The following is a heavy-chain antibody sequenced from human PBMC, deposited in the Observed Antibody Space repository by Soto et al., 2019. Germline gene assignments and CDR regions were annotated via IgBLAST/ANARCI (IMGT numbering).Heavy chain of an antibody. Sequence: SVTLSLTFAVSGYSISMGYYWGWFGWPAGKGLEWIGSIYHSGSTYYNPSLKSRVTISVDTSKNQFSLRLSYVTAADTAVYYCARVGRTTPYWYFDLWGRGTLVTVS. J-gene: IGHJ2*01. D-gene: IGHD1-26*01. V-gene: IGHV4-38-2*01. CDR3: ARVGRTTPYWYFDL. CDR1: GYSISMGYY. CDR2: IYHSGST.